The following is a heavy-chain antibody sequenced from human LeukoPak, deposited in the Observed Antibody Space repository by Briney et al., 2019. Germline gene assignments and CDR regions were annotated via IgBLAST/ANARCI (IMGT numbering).Heavy chain of an antibody. D-gene: IGHD1-26*01. V-gene: IGHV4-31*03. CDR1: GGSISSGGYN. CDR2: IYYSGST. J-gene: IGHJ4*02. CDR3: ARGSYVGPTSGYFDY. Sequence: SETLSLTCTVSGGSISSGGYNWCWIRQHPGKGLECIGYIYYSGSTYYNPSLKSRVTISVDTSKNQFSLKLSSVTAADTAVYYCARGSYVGPTSGYFDYWGQGTLVTVSS.